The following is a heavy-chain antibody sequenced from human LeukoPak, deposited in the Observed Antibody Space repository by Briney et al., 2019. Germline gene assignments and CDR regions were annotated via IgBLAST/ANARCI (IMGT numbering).Heavy chain of an antibody. CDR2: IYYSGST. CDR3: ARYNYDFWSGYSKWFDP. J-gene: IGHJ5*02. V-gene: IGHV4-59*01. D-gene: IGHD3-3*01. Sequence: PSETLSLTCTVSGGSISSSYWSWIRQPPGKGLEWIGYIYYSGSTNYNPSLKSRVTISVDTSKNQFSLKLSSVTAADTAVYYCARYNYDFWSGYSKWFDPWGQGTLVTVSS. CDR1: GGSISSSY.